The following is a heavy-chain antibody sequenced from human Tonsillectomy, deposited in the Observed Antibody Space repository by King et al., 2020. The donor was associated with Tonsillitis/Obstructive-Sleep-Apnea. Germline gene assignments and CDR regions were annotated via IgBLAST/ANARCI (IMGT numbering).Heavy chain of an antibody. CDR3: TRDGGYCSSTSCYYYYMDV. CDR1: GFTFSNAW. D-gene: IGHD2-2*01. J-gene: IGHJ6*03. Sequence: VQLVESGGGLVKPGGSLRLSCAASGFTFSNAWMSWVRQAPGKGLEWLGRIKSKTNGGTTDYAAPVKGRFTNSRDDLKNTLYLQMNSLKTKDTAMYYCTRDGGYCSSTSCYYYYMDVWGKGTTVTVSS. CDR2: IKSKTNGGTT. V-gene: IGHV3-15*01.